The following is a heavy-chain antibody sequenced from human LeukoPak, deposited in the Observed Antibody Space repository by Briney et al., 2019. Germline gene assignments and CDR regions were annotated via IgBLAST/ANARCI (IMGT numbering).Heavy chain of an antibody. CDR3: ARARGEGFGGSNWFDP. V-gene: IGHV4-34*01. D-gene: IGHD3-10*01. CDR2: INHSRST. CDR1: GGSFSGYY. J-gene: IGHJ5*02. Sequence: SETLSLTCAVYGGSFSGYYWSWIRQPPGKGLEWIGEINHSRSTNYNPSLKSRVTISLDTSKNQFSLKLSSVTAADTAVYYCARARGEGFGGSNWFDPWGQGTLVTVSS.